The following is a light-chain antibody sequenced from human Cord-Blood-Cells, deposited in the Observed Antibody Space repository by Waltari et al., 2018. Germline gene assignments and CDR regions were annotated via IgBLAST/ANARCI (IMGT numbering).Light chain of an antibody. CDR1: QSVSSN. V-gene: IGKV3-15*01. CDR2: GAS. J-gene: IGKJ2*01. Sequence: EIVMPQYPANVSVSPGERATLSCRASQSVSSNFAWYQQKPGQAPRLLIYGASTRATGIPARFSGSGSGTEFTLTISSLQSEDFAVYYCQQYNNWPLYTFGQGTKLEIK. CDR3: QQYNNWPLYT.